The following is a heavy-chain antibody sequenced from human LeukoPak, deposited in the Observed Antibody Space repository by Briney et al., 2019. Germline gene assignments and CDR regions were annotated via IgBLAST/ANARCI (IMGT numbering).Heavy chain of an antibody. V-gene: IGHV4-34*01. CDR1: GGSFSGYY. CDR2: INHSGST. D-gene: IGHD4-17*01. Sequence: SETLSLTCAVYGGSFSGYYWSWIRQPPGKGLEWIGEINHSGSTNYNPSLKSRVTISVDTSKNQFSLKVRSVTAADTAVYYCARDNGDYVDWFDPWGQGTLVTVSS. CDR3: ARDNGDYVDWFDP. J-gene: IGHJ5*02.